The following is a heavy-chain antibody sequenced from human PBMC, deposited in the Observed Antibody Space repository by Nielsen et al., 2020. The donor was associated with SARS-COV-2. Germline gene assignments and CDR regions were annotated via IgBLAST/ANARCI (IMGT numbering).Heavy chain of an antibody. CDR2: ISAYNGNT. D-gene: IGHD7-27*01. CDR1: GYTFTSYG. Sequence: ASVKVSCKASGYTFTSYGISWVRQAPGQGLEWMGWISAYNGNTNYAQKFQGRVTITRDTSASTAYMELNSLRSEDTAVYYCARDLLANWGTNYFYGMDVWGQGTTVTVSS. J-gene: IGHJ6*02. CDR3: ARDLLANWGTNYFYGMDV. V-gene: IGHV1-18*04.